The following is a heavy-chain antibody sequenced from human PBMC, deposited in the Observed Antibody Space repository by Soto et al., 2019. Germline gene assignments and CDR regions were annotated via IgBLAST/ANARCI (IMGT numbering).Heavy chain of an antibody. CDR2: INHSGFT. Sequence: QVQLHQWGAGLLKPSETLSLTCTVYGGSFTTYYWSWIRQSPGKGLEWIGEINHSGFTNYNPSLESRVTTSVDTSKNQFSLKLRSVTGAYTAIYYCARRYCSDSHRNYFDYWGRGTLVSVSS. J-gene: IGHJ4*02. CDR1: GGSFTTYY. V-gene: IGHV4-34*01. D-gene: IGHD2-15*01. CDR3: ARRYCSDSHRNYFDY.